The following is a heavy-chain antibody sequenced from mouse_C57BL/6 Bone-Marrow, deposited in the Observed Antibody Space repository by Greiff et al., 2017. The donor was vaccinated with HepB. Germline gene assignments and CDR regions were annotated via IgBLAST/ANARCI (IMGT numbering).Heavy chain of an antibody. J-gene: IGHJ2*01. D-gene: IGHD1-1*01. CDR3: TRYPTYYGSSWWYFDY. CDR1: GYTFTDYE. V-gene: IGHV1-15*01. Sequence: QVQLQQSGAELVRPGASVTLSCKASGYTFTDYEMHWVKQTPVHGLEWIGAIDPETGGTAYNQKFKGKAILTADKSSSTAYMELRSLTSEDSAVYYCTRYPTYYGSSWWYFDYWGQGTTLTVSS. CDR2: IDPETGGT.